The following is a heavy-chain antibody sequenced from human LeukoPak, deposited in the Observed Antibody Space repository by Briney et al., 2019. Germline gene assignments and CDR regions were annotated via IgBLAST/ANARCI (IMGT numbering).Heavy chain of an antibody. V-gene: IGHV4-39*01. CDR1: GGSISSSSYY. J-gene: IGHJ4*02. CDR2: IYYSGST. Sequence: SETLSLTCTVSGGSISSSSYYWGWIRQPPGKGLEWIGSIYYSGSTYYNSSLNSRVTISVDTSKNQFFLMLSSVTAEDTAVYYCASLIVVVVVWGQRDLVTVSP. CDR3: ASLIVVVVV. D-gene: IGHD2-15*01.